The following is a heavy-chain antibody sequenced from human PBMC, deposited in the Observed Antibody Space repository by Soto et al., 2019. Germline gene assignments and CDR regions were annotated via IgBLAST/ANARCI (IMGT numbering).Heavy chain of an antibody. Sequence: GPGPESTSETLSLTCSVSGGSISTVGHYWTWIRQPPGKGLEWIGSIYHTGSTYYSKSLRSRLTMSVDTSKSQFSLRLSSVTAADTAVYYCARATGTLRSRNCDYWGQGSLVTVSS. CDR3: ARATGTLRSRNCDY. J-gene: IGHJ4*02. CDR1: GGSISTVGHY. CDR2: IYHTGST. D-gene: IGHD1-1*01. V-gene: IGHV4-31*03.